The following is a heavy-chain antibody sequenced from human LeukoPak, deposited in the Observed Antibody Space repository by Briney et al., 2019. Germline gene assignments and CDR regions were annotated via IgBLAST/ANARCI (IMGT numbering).Heavy chain of an antibody. CDR2: INHSGST. Sequence: SETLSLTCAVYGGSFSGYYWSWIRQPPGKGLEWIGEINHSGSTNYNPSLKSRVTISVDTSKNQFSLKLSSVTAADTAVYYCARDPHYYGSGTGLAYYGMDVWGQGTTVTVSS. V-gene: IGHV4-34*01. CDR1: GGSFSGYY. J-gene: IGHJ6*02. CDR3: ARDPHYYGSGTGLAYYGMDV. D-gene: IGHD3-10*01.